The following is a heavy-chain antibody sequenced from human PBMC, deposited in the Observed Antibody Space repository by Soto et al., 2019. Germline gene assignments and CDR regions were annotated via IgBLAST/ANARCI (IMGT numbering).Heavy chain of an antibody. CDR1: GLTFSSYP. V-gene: IGHV3-30-3*01. J-gene: IGHJ6*02. CDR2: ISYDGSNK. D-gene: IGHD2-2*03. CDR3: ARAEAIGSYHCNGMDV. Sequence: QVQLVESGGGVVQPGRSLRLSCAASGLTFSSYPMHWVRQAPGKGLEWVAVISYDGSNKYYADSVKGRFTISRDNSKNXLYLQMNSLRGEDTAVYYCARAEAIGSYHCNGMDVWGPGTTVTVSS.